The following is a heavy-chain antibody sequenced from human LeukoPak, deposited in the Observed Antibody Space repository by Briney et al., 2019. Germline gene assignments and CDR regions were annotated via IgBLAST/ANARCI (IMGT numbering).Heavy chain of an antibody. V-gene: IGHV1-18*01. J-gene: IGHJ6*02. D-gene: IGHD3-10*01. CDR1: GYTFTSYG. Sequence: ASVKVSCKASGYTFTSYGISWVRQAPGQGLEWMGWISAYNGNTNYAQKLQGRVTMTTDTSASTAYMELSSLRSEDTAVYYCARDSVSFGESQSGYGMDVWGQGTTVTVSS. CDR3: ARDSVSFGESQSGYGMDV. CDR2: ISAYNGNT.